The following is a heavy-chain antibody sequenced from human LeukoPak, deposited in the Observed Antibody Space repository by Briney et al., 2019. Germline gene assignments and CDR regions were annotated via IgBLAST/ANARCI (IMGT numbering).Heavy chain of an antibody. V-gene: IGHV4-59*01. Sequence: MSSETLSLTCTVSGGSISSYYWSWIRQPPGKGLEWIGYIYYSGSTNYNPSLKSRVTISVDTSKNQFSLKLSSVTAADTAVYYCARWSGAIDYWGQGTLVTVSS. CDR3: ARWSGAIDY. J-gene: IGHJ4*02. D-gene: IGHD3-3*01. CDR1: GGSISSYY. CDR2: IYYSGST.